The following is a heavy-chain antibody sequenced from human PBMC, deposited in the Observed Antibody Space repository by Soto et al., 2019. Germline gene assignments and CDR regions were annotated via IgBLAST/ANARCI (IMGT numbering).Heavy chain of an antibody. CDR3: AREEQREYYFDY. Sequence: GGSLRLSCAASGFTFSSYAMHWVRQAPGKGLEWVAVISYDGSNKYYADSVKGRFTISRDNSKNTLYLQMNSLRAEDTAVYYCAREEQREYYFDYWAQGTLVTVSS. V-gene: IGHV3-30-3*01. CDR2: ISYDGSNK. D-gene: IGHD6-25*01. J-gene: IGHJ4*02. CDR1: GFTFSSYA.